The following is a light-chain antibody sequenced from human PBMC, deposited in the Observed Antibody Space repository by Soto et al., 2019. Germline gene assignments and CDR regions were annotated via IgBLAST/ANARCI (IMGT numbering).Light chain of an antibody. V-gene: IGKV3-15*01. CDR3: QQYGSSPIT. CDR1: QSVSSN. J-gene: IGKJ5*01. CDR2: GAS. Sequence: EIVMTQSPATLSVSPGERATLSCRASQSVSSNLAWYQQKPGQAPRLLIYGASTRATGIPARFSGSGSGTDFTLTISSLEPEDFAVYYCQQYGSSPITFGQGTLLEIK.